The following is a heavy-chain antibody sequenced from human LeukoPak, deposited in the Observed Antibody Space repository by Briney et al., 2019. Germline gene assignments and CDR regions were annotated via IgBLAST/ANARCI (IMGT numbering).Heavy chain of an antibody. V-gene: IGHV1-46*01. D-gene: IGHD3-22*01. CDR1: GYTFTSYY. CDR3: ARGASPYDSSGYYSN. Sequence: ASVKVSCKASGYTFTSYYMHWVRQAPGQGLEWMGIINPSGGSTSYAQKLQGRVTMTRDTSTSTVYMEMRSLRSEDTAVYYCARGASPYDSSGYYSNWGQGTLVTVSS. CDR2: INPSGGST. J-gene: IGHJ4*02.